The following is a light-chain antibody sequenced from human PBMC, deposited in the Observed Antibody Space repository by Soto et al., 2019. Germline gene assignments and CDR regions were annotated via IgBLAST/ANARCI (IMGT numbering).Light chain of an antibody. Sequence: IVLTQSPGTLSFSPGERVTLSCRASQSISNNHLAWYQQKPGQAPRLLIHGTSNRANGIPDRFSGSGSGTDSTLTFSRLVPEDFAVYYCEYYGTSITFGGGSKVEIX. CDR1: QSISNNH. CDR3: EYYGTSIT. CDR2: GTS. J-gene: IGKJ4*01. V-gene: IGKV3-20*01.